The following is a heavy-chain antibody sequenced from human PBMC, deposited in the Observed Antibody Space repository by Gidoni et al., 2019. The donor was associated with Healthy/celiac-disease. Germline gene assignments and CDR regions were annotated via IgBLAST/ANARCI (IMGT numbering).Heavy chain of an antibody. CDR3: ARLNFPRRYDTVPHSFDY. Sequence: QVQLQESGPGLVKPSETLSLTCTVSGGSISSYYWSWIRQPPGKGLEWIGYIYYSGSTNYNPSLKSRVTISVDTSKNQFSLKLSSVTAADTAVYYCARLNFPRRYDTVPHSFDYWGQGTLVTVSS. J-gene: IGHJ4*02. CDR1: GGSISSYY. D-gene: IGHD2-8*01. V-gene: IGHV4-59*08. CDR2: IYYSGST.